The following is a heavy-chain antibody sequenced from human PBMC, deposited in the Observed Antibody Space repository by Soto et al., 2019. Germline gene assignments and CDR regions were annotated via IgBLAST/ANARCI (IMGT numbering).Heavy chain of an antibody. V-gene: IGHV4-59*11. Sequence: QVQLQESGPRLVRPSGTLSLTCTVAGVSISCHYLSWLRQAPGKGLEWLGYVYHTGFTNYYPPLKSRVITTIATFEKQSLLTVITGTPADAAVYSFAAGWVMMYELRAFDDWGQGILVTVSS. CDR3: AAGWVMMYELRAFDD. J-gene: IGHJ4*01. D-gene: IGHD2-8*01. CDR1: GVSISCHY. CDR2: VYHTGFT.